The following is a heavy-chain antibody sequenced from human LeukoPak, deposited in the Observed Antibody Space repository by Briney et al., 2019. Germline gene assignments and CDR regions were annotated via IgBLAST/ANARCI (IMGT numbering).Heavy chain of an antibody. CDR3: ARDDYGGNSLGI. Sequence: ASVKVSCKASGYTFTSYYMHWVRQAPGQGLEWMGIMNPSGGSTSYAQKFQGRVTMTRDTSTSTVYMELSSLRSEDTAVYYCARDDYGGNSLGIWGQGTMVTVSS. V-gene: IGHV1-46*03. CDR2: MNPSGGST. D-gene: IGHD4-23*01. J-gene: IGHJ3*02. CDR1: GYTFTSYY.